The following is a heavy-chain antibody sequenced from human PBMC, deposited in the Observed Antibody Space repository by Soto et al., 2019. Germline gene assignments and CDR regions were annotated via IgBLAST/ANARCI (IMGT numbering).Heavy chain of an antibody. CDR3: ARAGCNGGSCYSLFDY. J-gene: IGHJ4*02. Sequence: GASVKVSCKASGYTFTKYYIHWVRQAPGQGLEWMGIIDPNADDANFAQNFRGRVTMTRDTSTGTVYMELSSLTSEDTAVYFCARAGCNGGSCYSLFDYWGQGALVTVSS. D-gene: IGHD2-15*01. V-gene: IGHV1-46*03. CDR2: IDPNADDA. CDR1: GYTFTKYY.